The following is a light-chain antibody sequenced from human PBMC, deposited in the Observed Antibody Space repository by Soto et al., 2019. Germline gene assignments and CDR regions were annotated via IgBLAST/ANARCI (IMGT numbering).Light chain of an antibody. CDR2: GAS. J-gene: IGKJ2*01. V-gene: IGKV3-20*01. CDR3: EQHVNSVYI. CDR1: QTIIGNY. Sequence: ESVLTQSPGTLSLSPGERATLSCRASQTIIGNYLAWYQQKPGQAPRLLIYGASNRATGVPDRFSGSYSGTDFSLTITRLEPGDFAVYYCEQHVNSVYIFGQGTRLEIK.